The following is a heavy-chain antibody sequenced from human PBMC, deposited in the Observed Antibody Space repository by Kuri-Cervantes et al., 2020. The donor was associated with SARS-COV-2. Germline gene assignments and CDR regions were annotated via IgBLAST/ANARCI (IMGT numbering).Heavy chain of an antibody. J-gene: IGHJ4*02. D-gene: IGHD5-18*01. CDR1: GFTFSSYA. Sequence: GSLRLSCAASGFTFSSYAMHWVRQAPGKGLEWVAVISYDGSNKYYADSVKGRFTISRDNAKNSLYLQMNSLRAEDTAVYYCARTWIQLWLLDYWGQGTLVTVSS. CDR3: ARTWIQLWLLDY. V-gene: IGHV3-30-3*01. CDR2: ISYDGSNK.